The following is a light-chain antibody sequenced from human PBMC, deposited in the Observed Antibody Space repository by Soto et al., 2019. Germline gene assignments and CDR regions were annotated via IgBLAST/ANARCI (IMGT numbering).Light chain of an antibody. CDR3: SSYTSSSTYV. CDR1: SSDGGGYNY. V-gene: IGLV2-8*01. CDR2: EVN. Sequence: QSALTQPPSASGSPGHSVAISCTGTSSDGGGYNYVSWYQQHPGKAPKLMIYEVNKRPSGVPDRFSGSKSGNTTSLTVSGLQAEDEADYYCSSYTSSSTYVFGTGTK. J-gene: IGLJ1*01.